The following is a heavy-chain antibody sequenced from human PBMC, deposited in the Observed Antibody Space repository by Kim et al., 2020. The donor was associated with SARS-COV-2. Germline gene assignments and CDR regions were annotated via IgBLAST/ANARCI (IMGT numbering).Heavy chain of an antibody. CDR1: GYTFTSYA. V-gene: IGHV1-3*01. D-gene: IGHD3-22*01. CDR2: INAGNGNT. J-gene: IGHJ6*02. CDR3: ARVGDSSGYYPIYYYYGMDV. Sequence: ASVKVSCKASGYTFTSYAMHWVRQAPGQRLEWMGWINAGNGNTKYSQKFQGRVTITRDTSASTAYMELSSLRSEDTAVYYCARVGDSSGYYPIYYYYGMDVWGQGTTVTVSS.